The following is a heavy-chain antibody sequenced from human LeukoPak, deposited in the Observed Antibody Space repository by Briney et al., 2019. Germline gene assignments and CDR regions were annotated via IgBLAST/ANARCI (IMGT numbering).Heavy chain of an antibody. J-gene: IGHJ3*02. CDR1: GYTFTSYG. CDR2: ISAYNGNT. CDR3: ARDLSYYDFWSGHHDAFDI. D-gene: IGHD3-3*01. Sequence: ASVKVSCKASGYTFTSYGISWVRQAPGQGLEWMGWISAYNGNTNYAQKLQGRVTMTTDTSTSTAYMELRSLRSDDTAVYYCARDLSYYDFWSGHHDAFDIWGQGTMVTVSS. V-gene: IGHV1-18*01.